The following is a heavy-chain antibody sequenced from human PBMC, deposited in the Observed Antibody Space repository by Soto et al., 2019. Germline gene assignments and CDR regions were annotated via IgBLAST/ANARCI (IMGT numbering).Heavy chain of an antibody. CDR3: APDRRSLGGIIVVPFAY. Sequence: ASVKVSWKVSGYTPTELSMHWVRQAPGKGLAWMGGFDPEDGGTIYAKKFQGRVTMTEDTSTDTAYMELSSLRSEDTAVYYCAPDRRSLGGIIVVPFAYWTQGSLVTGSS. J-gene: IGHJ4*01. CDR2: FDPEDGGT. D-gene: IGHD3-22*01. V-gene: IGHV1-24*01. CDR1: GYTPTELS.